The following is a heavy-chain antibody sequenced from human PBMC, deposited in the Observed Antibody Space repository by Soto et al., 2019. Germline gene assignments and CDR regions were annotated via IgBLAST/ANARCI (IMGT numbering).Heavy chain of an antibody. Sequence: QVQLVQSGAEVKKPGASVTVSCRSSGDTFTDYYMHWVRQAPGQGLEWMGWINPNSGVTKYAQKCPGGVTMTRDRSIRTVYMQLSRLRSDDTAVYYCAREGGAAPATLDYYYFYMDVWGTGTTVTVSS. D-gene: IGHD2-15*01. J-gene: IGHJ6*03. V-gene: IGHV1-2*02. CDR3: AREGGAAPATLDYYYFYMDV. CDR1: GDTFTDYY. CDR2: INPNSGVT.